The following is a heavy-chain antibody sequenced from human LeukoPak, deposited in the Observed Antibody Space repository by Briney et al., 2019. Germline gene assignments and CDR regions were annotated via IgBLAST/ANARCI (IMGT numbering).Heavy chain of an antibody. Sequence: GGSLRPSCAASGFTLTSYSINWVRQAPGKGLEWVSYITSTSSNIKYADSVKGRFTISRDNAKSSVYLQMNRLRDQDTAIYYCATDRNYAFDHWGQGTLVTVSS. CDR3: ATDRNYAFDH. J-gene: IGHJ4*02. D-gene: IGHD1-7*01. V-gene: IGHV3-48*02. CDR1: GFTLTSYS. CDR2: ITSTSSNI.